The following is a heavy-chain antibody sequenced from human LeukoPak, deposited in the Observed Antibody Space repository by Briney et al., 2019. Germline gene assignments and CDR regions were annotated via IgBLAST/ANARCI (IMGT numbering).Heavy chain of an antibody. J-gene: IGHJ4*01. Sequence: GGSLRLSCAISGFRFSRFGAGWDWQAPGKGLEWVSSISAPGDSTYYADSVKGRFTISRDNSKNTLFLLMNTPRSEDTDAHYHARVAGKETNDLAFDYWGDGVRVIVSS. CDR1: GFRFSRFG. CDR2: ISAPGDST. D-gene: IGHD1-1*01. V-gene: IGHV3-23*01. CDR3: ARVAGKETNDLAFDY.